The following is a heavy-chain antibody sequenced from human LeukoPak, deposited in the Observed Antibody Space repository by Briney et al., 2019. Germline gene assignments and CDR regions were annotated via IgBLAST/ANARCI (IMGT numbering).Heavy chain of an antibody. J-gene: IGHJ4*02. V-gene: IGHV3-21*01. Sequence: PGGSLRLSCAASGFTFSSYSMNGVRQAPGKGLEWVSSISSSSSYIYYADSVKGRFTISRDNAKNSLYLQMNSLRAEDTAVYYCAREEGRGGYNSYYFDYWGQGTLVTVSS. CDR3: AREEGRGGYNSYYFDY. CDR2: ISSSSSYI. CDR1: GFTFSSYS. D-gene: IGHD5-24*01.